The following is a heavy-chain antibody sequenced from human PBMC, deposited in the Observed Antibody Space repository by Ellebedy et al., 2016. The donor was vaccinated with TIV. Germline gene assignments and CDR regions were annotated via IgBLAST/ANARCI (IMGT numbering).Heavy chain of an antibody. CDR1: GFSLSTTGAG. V-gene: IGHV2-5*02. CDR2: IYWDNDK. D-gene: IGHD1-1*01. J-gene: IGHJ4*02. Sequence: SGPTLVKPPQTLTLTCTFSGFSLSTTGAGLAWIRQPPGKALEWLALIYWDNDKRYSPSMKGRLTINKDTSKNQVVLTLSNVDPLDTATYYCAHRPLGTSFNYFDQWGQGTLVTVSS. CDR3: AHRPLGTSFNYFDQ.